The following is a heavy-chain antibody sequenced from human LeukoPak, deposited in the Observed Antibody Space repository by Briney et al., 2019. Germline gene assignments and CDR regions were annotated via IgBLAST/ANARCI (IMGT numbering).Heavy chain of an antibody. V-gene: IGHV4-59*01. CDR2: IYYSGST. D-gene: IGHD3-22*01. Sequence: PSETLSLTCTVSGGSISSYYWSWIRQLPGKGLEWIGYIYYSGSTNYNPSLKSRVTISVDTSKNQFSLTLSSVTAADTAVYYCAMGDYYDSSGYPLLYYWGQGTLVTVSS. CDR3: AMGDYYDSSGYPLLYY. J-gene: IGHJ4*02. CDR1: GGSISSYY.